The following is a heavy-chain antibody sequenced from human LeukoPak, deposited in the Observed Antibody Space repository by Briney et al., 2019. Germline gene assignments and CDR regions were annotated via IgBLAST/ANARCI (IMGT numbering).Heavy chain of an antibody. J-gene: IGHJ4*02. CDR3: AKDLDVYGDYEYYFDY. V-gene: IGHV3-15*01. Sequence: GGSLRLSCAASGFTFSNAWMSWVRQAPGKGLEWVGRIKSKTDGGTTDYAAPVKGRFTISRDDSKNTLYLQMNSLRAEDTAVYYCAKDLDVYGDYEYYFDYWGQGTLVTVSS. D-gene: IGHD4-17*01. CDR1: GFTFSNAW. CDR2: IKSKTDGGTT.